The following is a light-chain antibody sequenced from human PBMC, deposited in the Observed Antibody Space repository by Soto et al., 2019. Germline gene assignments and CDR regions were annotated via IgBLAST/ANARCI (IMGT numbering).Light chain of an antibody. J-gene: IGLJ3*02. V-gene: IGLV2-23*01. CDR1: SSDVGSYNL. CDR3: CSYAGSSTWV. CDR2: EGN. Sequence: QSALTQPASVSGSPGQSITISCTGTSSDVGSYNLVSWYQQHPGKAPKLMIYEGNERPSGVSNRLSGSKSGNTASLTLSGLQAEDEADYYCCSYAGSSTWVFGGGTKLTVL.